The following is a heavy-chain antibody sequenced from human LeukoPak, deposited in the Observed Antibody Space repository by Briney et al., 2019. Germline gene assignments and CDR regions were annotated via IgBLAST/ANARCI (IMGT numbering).Heavy chain of an antibody. V-gene: IGHV5-51*01. J-gene: IGHJ1*01. CDR1: GYSFTNYW. CDR2: IHPRDSDT. Sequence: GESLKISWQGSGYSFTNYWIGLVRQMPGKGLEGMGIIHPRDSDTRYSPSFKGQVTISADKSLNTAYLQWSSMKASDTAIYYCARLRDNYYATSGRNRPQYFQPWGQGTLVTVSS. D-gene: IGHD3-22*01. CDR3: ARLRDNYYATSGRNRPQYFQP.